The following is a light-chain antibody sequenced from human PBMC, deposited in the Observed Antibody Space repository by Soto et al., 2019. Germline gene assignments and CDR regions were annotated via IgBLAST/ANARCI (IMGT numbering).Light chain of an antibody. V-gene: IGLV2-14*01. CDR1: SSDIGVYDF. CDR3: SSYTTSTTRV. Sequence: QSALTQPASVSGSPGQSITISCTGTSSDIGVYDFVSWYQQHPGRAPKLLIYDVTNRPSGISDRFSGSKSGNTASLTISGLQPEDAADYYCSSYTTSTTRVFGGGTKLTVL. J-gene: IGLJ3*02. CDR2: DVT.